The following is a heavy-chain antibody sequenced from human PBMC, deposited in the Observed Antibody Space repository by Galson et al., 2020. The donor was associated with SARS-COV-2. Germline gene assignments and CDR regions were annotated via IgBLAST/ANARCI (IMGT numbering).Heavy chain of an antibody. D-gene: IGHD3-10*01. V-gene: IGHV4-31*03. CDR3: ARCSAYYYTSGSYCWYFDL. CDR1: GGSISSGTYY. Sequence: ASETLSLTCTVSGGSISSGTYYWSWIRQHPGKGLEWIGYIYYSGSTYYNPSLKSRVTMSIDMSKNQFSLKLSSVTAADTAVYYCARCSAYYYTSGSYCWYFDLWGRGTLVTVSS. CDR2: IYYSGST. J-gene: IGHJ2*01.